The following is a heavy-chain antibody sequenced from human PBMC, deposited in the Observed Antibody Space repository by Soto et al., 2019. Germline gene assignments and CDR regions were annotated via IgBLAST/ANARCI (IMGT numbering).Heavy chain of an antibody. Sequence: GGSLRLSCAASGFTFSSYDMHWVRQATGKGLEWVSAIGTAGDTYYPGSVKGRFTISRENAKNSLYLQMNSLRAGDTAVYYCARGGARGYYYYGMDVWGLGTTVTVSS. D-gene: IGHD3-10*01. CDR2: IGTAGDT. CDR1: GFTFSSYD. J-gene: IGHJ6*02. V-gene: IGHV3-13*01. CDR3: ARGGARGYYYYGMDV.